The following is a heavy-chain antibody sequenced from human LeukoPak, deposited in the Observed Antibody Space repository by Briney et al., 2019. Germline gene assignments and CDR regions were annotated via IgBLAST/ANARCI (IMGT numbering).Heavy chain of an antibody. CDR3: ARGVVVPAAPLTYYMDV. J-gene: IGHJ6*03. CDR2: IIPIFGTA. D-gene: IGHD2-2*01. CDR1: GGTFSSYA. Sequence: GASVKVSCKASGGTFSSYAISWVRQAPGRGLEWMGGIIPIFGTANYAQKFQGRVTITTDESTSTAYMELSSLRSEDTAVYYCARGVVVPAAPLTYYMDVWGKGTTVTVSS. V-gene: IGHV1-69*05.